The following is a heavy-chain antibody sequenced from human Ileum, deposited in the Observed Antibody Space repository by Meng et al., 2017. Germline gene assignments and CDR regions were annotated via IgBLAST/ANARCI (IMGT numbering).Heavy chain of an antibody. Sequence: HLQPPESAPGLVKLSLPLSLIYTVSGGSISSSSHCCDWIRQPPGKGLEWIGSICYSGNTYYNPSLKSRVSMSVDTSKKQISLKLNSVTAADTAVYYCARRTGEVDLLDYWGQGTLVTVSS. D-gene: IGHD7-27*01. J-gene: IGHJ4*02. CDR2: ICYSGNT. CDR1: GGSISSSSHC. V-gene: IGHV4-39*01. CDR3: ARRTGEVDLLDY.